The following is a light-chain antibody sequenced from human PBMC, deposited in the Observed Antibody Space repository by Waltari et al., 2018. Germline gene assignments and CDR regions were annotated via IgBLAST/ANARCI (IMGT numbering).Light chain of an antibody. CDR3: QQYKTYPHT. CDR2: GPS. J-gene: IGKJ2*01. Sequence: DIQMTPSPSTLSASVGDRGTITCRDSQSISSWLAWYQQKPGKDPKLLIYGPSNLQIGVPSRFSGSVSGTEFTLTISRLQPDDFAVYYCQQYKTYPHTFGQGPRLEIK. V-gene: IGKV1-5*03. CDR1: QSISSW.